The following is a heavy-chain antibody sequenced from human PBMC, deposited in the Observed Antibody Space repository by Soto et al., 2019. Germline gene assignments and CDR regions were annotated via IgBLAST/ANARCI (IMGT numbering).Heavy chain of an antibody. CDR1: VYTVTRYN. V-gene: IGHV1-46*01. CDR3: DTVRRGGSEYFFDY. D-gene: IGHD2-15*01. Sequence: ASVKISCKASVYTVTRYNVHWVRQASGQGLERMAIINPSGGTTYYGQMFDGRVTLTTDTYTSTVYMELSSLRSDDTAVYYCDTVRRGGSEYFFDYRRKVTMITVSS. CDR2: INPSGGTT. J-gene: IGHJ4*02.